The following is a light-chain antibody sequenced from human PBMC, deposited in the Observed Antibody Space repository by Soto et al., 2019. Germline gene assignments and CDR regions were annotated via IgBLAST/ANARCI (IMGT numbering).Light chain of an antibody. V-gene: IGKV1-5*03. Sequence: DIQMTQSPSTLSASVGDRVTITCRASQGIRSWLAWYQQKPGTAPNLLIYQASNLKSGVPSRFSGSGSGTEYTLTISSLQPDDFATYYCQQYNTYPWTFGQGTKVEIK. CDR1: QGIRSW. J-gene: IGKJ1*01. CDR3: QQYNTYPWT. CDR2: QAS.